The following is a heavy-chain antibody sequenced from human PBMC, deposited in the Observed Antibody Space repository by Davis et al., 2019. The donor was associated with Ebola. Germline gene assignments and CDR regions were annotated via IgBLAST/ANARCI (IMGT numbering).Heavy chain of an antibody. CDR2: INAGNGNT. D-gene: IGHD5-24*01. J-gene: IGHJ4*02. CDR1: GYTFTSYA. Sequence: ASVKVSCKASGYTFTSYAMHWVRQAPGQRLEWMGWINAGNGNTKYSQKFQGRVTITRDTSASTAYMELSSLRSEDTAVYYCARLGDGYRYFDYWGQGTLVTVSS. CDR3: ARLGDGYRYFDY. V-gene: IGHV1-3*01.